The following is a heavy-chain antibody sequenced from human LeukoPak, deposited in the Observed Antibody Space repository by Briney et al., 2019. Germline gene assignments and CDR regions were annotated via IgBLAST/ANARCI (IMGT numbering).Heavy chain of an antibody. CDR3: ARVVYSSGWN. D-gene: IGHD6-19*01. J-gene: IGHJ4*02. Sequence: SETLSLTCTVSGGSISSGGYYWSWIRQHPGKGLEWIGYIYYSGSTYYNPSLKSRVTISVDTSKNQFSLKLSSVTAADTAVYYCARVVYSSGWNWGQGTLVTVSS. CDR1: GGSISSGGYY. V-gene: IGHV4-31*03. CDR2: IYYSGST.